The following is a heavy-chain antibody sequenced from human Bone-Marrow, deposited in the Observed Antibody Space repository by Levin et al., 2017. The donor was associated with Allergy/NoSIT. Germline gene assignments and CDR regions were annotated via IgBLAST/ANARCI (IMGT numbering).Heavy chain of an antibody. CDR2: IVVGSGNT. Sequence: SVKVSCKASGFTFTSSAMQWVRQARGQRLEWIGWIVVGSGNTNYAQKFQERVTITRDMSTSTAYMELSSLRSEDTAVYYCAVVPDIVATIREQQKAVAGTGGDYWGQGTLVTVSS. CDR3: AVVPDIVATIREQQKAVAGTGGDY. D-gene: IGHD5-12*01. CDR1: GFTFTSSA. J-gene: IGHJ4*02. V-gene: IGHV1-58*02.